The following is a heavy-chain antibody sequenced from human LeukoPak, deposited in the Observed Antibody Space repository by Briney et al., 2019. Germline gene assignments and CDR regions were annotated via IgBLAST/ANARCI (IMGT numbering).Heavy chain of an antibody. J-gene: IGHJ4*02. CDR2: FDPEDGET. CDR3: ATPLWFGELSPRFDY. CDR1: GYTLTELS. Sequence: ASVKVSCKVSGYTLTELSMHWVRQAPGKGLEWMGGFDPEDGETIYAQKFQGRVTMTEDTPTDTAYMELSSLRSEDTAVYYCATPLWFGELSPRFDYWGQGTLVTVSS. D-gene: IGHD3-10*01. V-gene: IGHV1-24*01.